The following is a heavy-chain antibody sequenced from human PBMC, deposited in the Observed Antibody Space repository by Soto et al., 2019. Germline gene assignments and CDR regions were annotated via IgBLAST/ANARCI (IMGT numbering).Heavy chain of an antibody. CDR2: INHSGST. CDR3: ARADNSSSYPHDWFDP. J-gene: IGHJ5*02. Sequence: SETLSLTCAVYGGSFSGYYWSWIRQPPGKGLEWIGEINHSGSTNYNPSLKSRVTISVDTSKNQFSLKLSSVTAADTAVYYCARADNSSSYPHDWFDPWGQGTLVTVSS. V-gene: IGHV4-34*01. D-gene: IGHD6-13*01. CDR1: GGSFSGYY.